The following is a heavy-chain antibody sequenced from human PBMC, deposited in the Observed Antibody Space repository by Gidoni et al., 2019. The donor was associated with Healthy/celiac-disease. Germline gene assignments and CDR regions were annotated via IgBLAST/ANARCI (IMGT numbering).Heavy chain of an antibody. J-gene: IGHJ6*02. D-gene: IGHD4-17*01. CDR2: ISAYNGNT. CDR1: GYTFTSYG. Sequence: QVQLVQSGAEVKKPGASVTVSCKASGYTFTSYGISWVRQAPGQGLEWMGWISAYNGNTNYAQKLQGRGTMTTDTSTSTAYMELRSLRSDDTAVYYCARDDYGDYLTYYYYGMDVWGQGTTVTVSS. CDR3: ARDDYGDYLTYYYYGMDV. V-gene: IGHV1-18*04.